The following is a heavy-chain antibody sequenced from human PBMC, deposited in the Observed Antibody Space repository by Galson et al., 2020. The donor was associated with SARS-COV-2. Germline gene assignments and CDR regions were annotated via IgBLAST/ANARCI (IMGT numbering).Heavy chain of an antibody. CDR3: ARVNFWKPYPYYYYFDF. J-gene: IGHJ6*03. CDR2: ISSGASII. CDR1: GFTFNSYE. D-gene: IGHD3-3*01. V-gene: IGHV3-48*03. Sequence: GESLKISCAASGFTFNSYEMSWVRQGPGGGLEWVSYISSGASIIRYADSVKGRFTISRDNAENSLHLQMNSLSPEDTAVYYCARVNFWKPYPYYYYFDFWGKGTTVTVSS.